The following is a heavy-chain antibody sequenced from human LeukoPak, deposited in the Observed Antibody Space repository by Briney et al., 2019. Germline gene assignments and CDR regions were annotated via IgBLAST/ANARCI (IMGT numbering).Heavy chain of an antibody. V-gene: IGHV3-23*01. J-gene: IGHJ4*02. Sequence: GGSLRLSCAASGFTFSGYAMSWVRQAPGKRLEWVSGICGGGVSTYYADSIKGRFTISRDDSKNTLYLQMNSLRAEDTAVYYCAKGMVRGVIPDYWGQGTLVTVSS. CDR1: GFTFSGYA. D-gene: IGHD3-10*01. CDR2: ICGGGVST. CDR3: AKGMVRGVIPDY.